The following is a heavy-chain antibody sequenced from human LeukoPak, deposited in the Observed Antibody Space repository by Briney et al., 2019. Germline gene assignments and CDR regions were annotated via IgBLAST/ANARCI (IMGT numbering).Heavy chain of an antibody. J-gene: IGHJ3*02. Sequence: GGSLRLSCAASGFTFSSYAMHWVRQAPGKGLEWVAVISYDGSNKYYADSVKGRFTISRDNSKNTLYLQMNSLRAEDTAVYYCARWELLTLNAFDIWGQGTTVTVSS. CDR1: GFTFSSYA. CDR2: ISYDGSNK. CDR3: ARWELLTLNAFDI. V-gene: IGHV3-30-3*01. D-gene: IGHD1-26*01.